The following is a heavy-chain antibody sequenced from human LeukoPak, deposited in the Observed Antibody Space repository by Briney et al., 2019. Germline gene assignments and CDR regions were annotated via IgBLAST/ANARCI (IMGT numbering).Heavy chain of an antibody. Sequence: KPSETLSLTCAVYGASYNAYYWSWIRQPPGKGLEWIGDIDHRGTATYNPSLKSRLTISADASKNQFSLKLNSVTDADTAVYYCAVGITIFGVAASFDPWGQGNLVIVSS. D-gene: IGHD3-3*01. CDR2: IDHRGTA. CDR1: GASYNAYY. J-gene: IGHJ5*02. V-gene: IGHV4-34*01. CDR3: AVGITIFGVAASFDP.